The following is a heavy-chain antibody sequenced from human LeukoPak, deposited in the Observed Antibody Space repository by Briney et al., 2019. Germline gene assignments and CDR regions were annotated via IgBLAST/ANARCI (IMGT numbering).Heavy chain of an antibody. Sequence: GGSLRLSCAASGFALSDYYMSWVRQAPGKGLEWVAVIWYDGSNKYYADSVKGRFTISRDNSKNTLYLQMNSLRAEDTAVYYCARDYHSSGHYPGEWGQGTLVTVSS. V-gene: IGHV3-33*08. CDR1: GFALSDYY. CDR2: IWYDGSNK. D-gene: IGHD3-22*01. J-gene: IGHJ4*02. CDR3: ARDYHSSGHYPGE.